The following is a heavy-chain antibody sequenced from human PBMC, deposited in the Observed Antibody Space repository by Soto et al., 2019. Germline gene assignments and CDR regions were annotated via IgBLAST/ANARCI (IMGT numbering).Heavy chain of an antibody. D-gene: IGHD6-13*01. Sequence: QVQLQQWGAGLLKPSETLSLTCAVYGGSFSGYYWSWIRQPPGKGLAWIGEINQSGGTNYNPSLKSRVTISVDTSKNQFSLKLSSVTAAETAVYYCARTYSSSWSPFDYWGQGTLVTVSS. J-gene: IGHJ4*02. CDR2: INQSGGT. CDR3: ARTYSSSWSPFDY. CDR1: GGSFSGYY. V-gene: IGHV4-34*01.